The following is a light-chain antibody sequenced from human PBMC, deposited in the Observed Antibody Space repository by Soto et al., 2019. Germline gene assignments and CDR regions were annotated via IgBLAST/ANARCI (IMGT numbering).Light chain of an antibody. V-gene: IGLV1-40*01. CDR2: DNS. Sequence: QAVVTQPPSVSGAPGQRVTISCIGSSSSGGSVYNVHWYQQRPGTAPRLLIYDNSHRPSGVPDRFSGSKSGNTASLTISGLKVEDEADYYCCSSGGSPTYVFGTGTKVTVL. CDR1: SSSGGSVYN. J-gene: IGLJ1*01. CDR3: CSSGGSPTYV.